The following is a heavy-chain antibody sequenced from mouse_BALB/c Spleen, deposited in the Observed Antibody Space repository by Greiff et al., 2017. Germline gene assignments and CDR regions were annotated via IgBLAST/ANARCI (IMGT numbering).Heavy chain of an antibody. Sequence: EVQLKESGAELVKPGASVKLSCTASGFNIKDTYMHWVKQRPEQGLEWIGRIDPANGNTKYDPKFQGKATITADTSSNTAYLQLSSLTSEDTAVYYCASRGDYYGSSYAMDYWGQGTSVTVSS. CDR1: GFNIKDTY. CDR2: IDPANGNT. J-gene: IGHJ4*01. CDR3: ASRGDYYGSSYAMDY. D-gene: IGHD1-1*01. V-gene: IGHV14-3*02.